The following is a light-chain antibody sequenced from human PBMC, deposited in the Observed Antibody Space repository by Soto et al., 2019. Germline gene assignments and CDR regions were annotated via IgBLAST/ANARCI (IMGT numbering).Light chain of an antibody. CDR2: DNT. V-gene: IGLV1-40*01. Sequence: SVLTQPPSVSGAPGQRVTISCTGSRSNIGAGYAVHWYQQLPGTAPKLLIYDNTNRPSVVPDRFSASESGTSASLAITGLQSEDEADYYCQSYDTSLSASVFGGGTQLTVL. CDR1: RSNIGAGYA. J-gene: IGLJ2*01. CDR3: QSYDTSLSASV.